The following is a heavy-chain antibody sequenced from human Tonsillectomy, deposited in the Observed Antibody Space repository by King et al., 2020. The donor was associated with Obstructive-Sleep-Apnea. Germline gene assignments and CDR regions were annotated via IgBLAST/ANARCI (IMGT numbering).Heavy chain of an antibody. D-gene: IGHD2-2*01. CDR3: ARVGGVCSSTSCPTFDV. CDR2: VFYSGST. CDR1: GGSISDYY. V-gene: IGHV4-59*01. Sequence: VQLQESGPGLVKPSETLSLTCTVSGGSISDYYWSWIRQPPGKGLEWIVYVFYSGSTNYNPSLKSRVTISVDTSKNQFSLKLSSVTAADTAVYYCARVGGVCSSTSCPTFDVWGRGTPVTVSS. J-gene: IGHJ2*01.